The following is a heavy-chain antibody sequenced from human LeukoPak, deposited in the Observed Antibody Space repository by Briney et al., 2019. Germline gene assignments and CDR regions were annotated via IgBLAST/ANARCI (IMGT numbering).Heavy chain of an antibody. Sequence: SETLSLTCAVYGGSFSGYYWSWIRQPPGKGLEWIGEINHSGSTNYNPSLTSRVTISVDTSKNQFSLKLSSVTAADTAVYYCARGLPYYYDSSGYYYEPPSFWFDPWGQGTLVTVSS. CDR1: GGSFSGYY. D-gene: IGHD3-22*01. J-gene: IGHJ5*02. CDR3: ARGLPYYYDSSGYYYEPPSFWFDP. CDR2: INHSGST. V-gene: IGHV4-34*01.